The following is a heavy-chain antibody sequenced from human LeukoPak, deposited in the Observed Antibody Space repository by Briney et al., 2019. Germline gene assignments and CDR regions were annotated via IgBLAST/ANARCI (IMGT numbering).Heavy chain of an antibody. CDR3: ARDLRYCSGGSCYSAYYFDY. V-gene: IGHV3-66*01. CDR1: GFTVSTNY. D-gene: IGHD2-15*01. J-gene: IGHJ4*02. CDR2: IYSGDNT. Sequence: GGSLRLSCAASGFTVSTNYMSWVRQAPGKGLEWVSVIYSGDNTYYADSVKGRFTISRDISKNTLYLQMNSLRAEDTAVYYCARDLRYCSGGSCYSAYYFDYWGQGTLVTVSS.